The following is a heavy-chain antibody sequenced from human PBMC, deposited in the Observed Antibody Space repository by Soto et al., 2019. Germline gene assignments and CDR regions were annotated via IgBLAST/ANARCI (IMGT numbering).Heavy chain of an antibody. CDR2: INHSGST. J-gene: IGHJ5*02. Sequence: LSLTCAVYGGSFSGYYWSWIRQPPGKGLEWIGEINHSGSTNYNPSLKSRVTISVDTSKNQFSLKLSSVTAADTAVYYCARTSSKAATPWFWFDPWGQGTLVTVSS. CDR3: ARTSSKAATPWFWFDP. V-gene: IGHV4-34*01. D-gene: IGHD2-15*01. CDR1: GGSFSGYY.